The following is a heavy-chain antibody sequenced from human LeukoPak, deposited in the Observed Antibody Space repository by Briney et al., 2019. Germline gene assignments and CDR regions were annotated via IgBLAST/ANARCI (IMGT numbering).Heavy chain of an antibody. CDR3: ARGRVRRDAFDI. CDR2: FNPENGNT. V-gene: IGHV1-18*01. CDR1: GYSFVGYG. D-gene: IGHD5/OR15-5a*01. J-gene: IGHJ3*02. Sequence: EASVKVSCKASGYSFVGYGITWVRQAPGQGLEWMGWFNPENGNTNYAQKVQGRVTMTADTSTSTAYMELRSLRSDDTAVYYCARGRVRRDAFDIWGQGTMVTVSS.